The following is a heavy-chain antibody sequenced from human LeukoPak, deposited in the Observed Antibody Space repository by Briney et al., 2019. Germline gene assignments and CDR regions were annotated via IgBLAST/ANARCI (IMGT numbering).Heavy chain of an antibody. D-gene: IGHD6-13*01. CDR2: IIPIFGTA. V-gene: IGHV1-69*05. J-gene: IGHJ4*02. CDR3: ARDLGIAAAGTFGY. CDR1: GGTFSSYA. Sequence: SVKVSCKASGGTFSSYAISWVRQAPGQGLEWMGGIIPIFGTANYAQKFQGRVTITTDESTSTAYMELSSLRPEDTAVYYCARDLGIAAAGTFGYWGQGTLVTVSS.